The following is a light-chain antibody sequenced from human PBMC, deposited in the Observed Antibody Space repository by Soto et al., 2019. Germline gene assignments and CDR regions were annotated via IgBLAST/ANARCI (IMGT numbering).Light chain of an antibody. CDR1: QSISSY. CDR3: QQSYSAPVT. V-gene: IGKV1-39*01. Sequence: DIQMTQSPSSLSASVGDRVTITCRASQSISSYLNWYQQKPGKAPKLLIYAASSLQSGVPSRFSGSGSGTDLTLTISSLQPEDFATYYCQQSYSAPVTFGPGTKVYI. CDR2: AAS. J-gene: IGKJ3*01.